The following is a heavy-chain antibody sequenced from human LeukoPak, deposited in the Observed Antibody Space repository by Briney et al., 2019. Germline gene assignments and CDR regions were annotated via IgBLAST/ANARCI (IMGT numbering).Heavy chain of an antibody. D-gene: IGHD2-2*01. Sequence: PGGSLRLSCAASGFTISSYLMSWVRQAPGKGLEWVSVLYTGGKTSYAGAVRGRFTVSRDNSENTLSLEMNSLRAEDTAVYYCARDSTFDIWGQGTVVTVSS. CDR1: GFTISSYL. CDR2: LYTGGKT. J-gene: IGHJ3*02. V-gene: IGHV3-53*01. CDR3: ARDSTFDI.